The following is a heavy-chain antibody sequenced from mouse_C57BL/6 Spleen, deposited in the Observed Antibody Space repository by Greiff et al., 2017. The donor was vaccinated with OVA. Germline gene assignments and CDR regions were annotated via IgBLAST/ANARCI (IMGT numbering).Heavy chain of an antibody. CDR1: GFSLTSYG. J-gene: IGHJ4*01. D-gene: IGHD1-1*01. CDR3: ARHGTTVVGAMDY. V-gene: IGHV2-6-1*01. CDR2: IWSDGST. Sequence: VMLVESGPGLVAPSQSLSITCTVSGFSLTSYGVHWVRQPPGKGLEWLVVIWSDGSTTYNSALKSRLSISKDNSKSQVFLKMNSLQTDDTAMYYCARHGTTVVGAMDYWGQGTSVTVSS.